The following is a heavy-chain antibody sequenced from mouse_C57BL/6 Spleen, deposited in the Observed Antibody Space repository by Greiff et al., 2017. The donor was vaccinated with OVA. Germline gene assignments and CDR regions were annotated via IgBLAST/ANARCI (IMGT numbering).Heavy chain of an antibody. J-gene: IGHJ4*01. CDR3: ARSYYSDAMEY. Sequence: QVQLQQSGPELVKPGASVKISCKASGYAFSSSWMNWVKQRPGKGLEWIGRIYPGDGDTNYNGKFKGKATLTADKSSSTAYMQLSSLTSEDSAVYFCARSYYSDAMEYWGQGTSVTVSS. CDR1: GYAFSSSW. CDR2: IYPGDGDT. V-gene: IGHV1-82*01. D-gene: IGHD2-12*01.